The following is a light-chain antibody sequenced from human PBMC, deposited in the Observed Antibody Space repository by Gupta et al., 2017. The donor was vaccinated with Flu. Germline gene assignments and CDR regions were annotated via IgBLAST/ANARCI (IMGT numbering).Light chain of an antibody. J-gene: IGKJ1*01. CDR3: QQYGSSRT. CDR2: DAS. V-gene: IGKV3-20*01. CDR1: QNVNSNY. Sequence: DIVLTQSPGTLSLSPGERATLSCRASQNVNSNYLAWYQQKPGRTPRLLIYDASRRATGIPDRFSGSGSGTDFTLSISRLEPEDFAVYYCQQYGSSRTFGQGTKVEIK.